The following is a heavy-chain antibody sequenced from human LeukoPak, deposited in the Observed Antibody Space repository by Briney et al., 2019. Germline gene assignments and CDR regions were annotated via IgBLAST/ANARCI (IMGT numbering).Heavy chain of an antibody. CDR1: GGSIRRHY. Sequence: SETLSLTCTVSGGSIRRHYWSWIRQPPGKGLEWIGYIYYSGSTNYNPSLKSRVTISVDTSKNQFSLRLSSVAAADTAVYYCARSVYSSSSTLFDPWGQGTLVTVSS. CDR2: IYYSGST. V-gene: IGHV4-59*11. J-gene: IGHJ5*02. CDR3: ARSVYSSSSTLFDP. D-gene: IGHD6-13*01.